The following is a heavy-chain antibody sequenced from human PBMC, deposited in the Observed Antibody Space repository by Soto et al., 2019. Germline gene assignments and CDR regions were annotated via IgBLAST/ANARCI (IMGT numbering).Heavy chain of an antibody. CDR3: ARGIRYFDWLSKTNYYYYYGMDV. J-gene: IGHJ6*02. V-gene: IGHV3-30*03. D-gene: IGHD3-9*01. CDR2: ISYDGSNK. CDR1: GFTFSSYG. Sequence: PGGSLRLSCAASGFTFSSYGMHWVRQAPGKGLEWVAVISYDGSNKYYADSVKGRFTISRDNAKNTLYLQMNSLRAEDTAVYYCARGIRYFDWLSKTNYYYYYGMDVWGQGTTVTVSS.